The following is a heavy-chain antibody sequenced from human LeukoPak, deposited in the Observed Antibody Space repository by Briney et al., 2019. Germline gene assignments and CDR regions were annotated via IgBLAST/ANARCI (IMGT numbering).Heavy chain of an antibody. CDR3: ARDSSGWYKLDY. V-gene: IGHV1-46*01. J-gene: IGHJ4*02. CDR1: GYTFTSYY. Sequence: ASVKVSCKASGYTFTSYYMHWVRQAPGQGLEWMGIVNPSGGSTSYAQKFQGRVTMTRDTSTSTVYMELSSLRSEDTAVYYCARDSSGWYKLDYWGQGTLVTVSS. D-gene: IGHD6-19*01. CDR2: VNPSGGST.